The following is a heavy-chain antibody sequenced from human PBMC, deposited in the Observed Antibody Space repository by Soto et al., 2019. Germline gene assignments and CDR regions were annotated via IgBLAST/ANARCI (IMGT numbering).Heavy chain of an antibody. V-gene: IGHV3-15*01. CDR2: IKDKTEGGTT. J-gene: IGHJ1*01. CDR3: TTDRLAVTGTGDFQH. Sequence: GGSLRLSCAASGFTFSNAWMTWVRQAPGKGLEWVGRIKDKTEGGTTDYAASVKGRFSISREDSKNTLYLQMESLKSEDTAVYYCTTDRLAVTGTGDFQHWGQGTLVTVSS. CDR1: GFTFSNAW. D-gene: IGHD6-19*01.